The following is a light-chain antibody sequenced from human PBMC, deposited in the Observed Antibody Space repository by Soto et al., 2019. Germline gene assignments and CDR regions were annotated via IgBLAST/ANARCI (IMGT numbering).Light chain of an antibody. J-gene: IGLJ1*01. CDR2: DDR. V-gene: IGLV3-21*02. Sequence: SYELTQPPSLSVAPGQTASISCGGNNIGSRSVHWYQQKPGQAPVLVVYDDRDRPSGIPERFAGSNSGNTATLTISRVEAGDEADYYCQVWDSTSDNYVFGTGTKVTVL. CDR3: QVWDSTSDNYV. CDR1: NIGSRS.